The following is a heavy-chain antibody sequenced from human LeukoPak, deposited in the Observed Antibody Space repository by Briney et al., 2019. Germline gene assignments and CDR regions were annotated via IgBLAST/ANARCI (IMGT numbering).Heavy chain of an antibody. CDR1: GVSISTYD. CDR3: ARLRLYSSSTFEY. CDR2: IYSSGST. J-gene: IGHJ4*02. V-gene: IGHV4-4*07. Sequence: SETLSLTCTVSGVSISTYDWTWIRQRAGKGLEWIGRIYSSGSTNYNPSLKSRVTMSVDTSKNQFSLKLTSVTAADTAVYYCARLRLYSSSTFEYWGPGAQVTVSS. D-gene: IGHD3-16*01.